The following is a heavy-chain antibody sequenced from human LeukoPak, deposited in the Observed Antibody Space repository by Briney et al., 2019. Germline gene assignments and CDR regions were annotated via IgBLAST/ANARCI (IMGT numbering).Heavy chain of an antibody. CDR2: ISYDGSNK. Sequence: PGRSLRLSCAASGFTFSSYGMHWVRQAPGKGLEWVAVISYDGSNKYYADSVKGRFTISRDNSKNTLYLQMNSLRAEDTAVYYCAREPNYDFWSGYYRGGYYFDYWGQGTLVTVSS. J-gene: IGHJ4*02. D-gene: IGHD3-3*01. CDR1: GFTFSSYG. CDR3: AREPNYDFWSGYYRGGYYFDY. V-gene: IGHV3-30*19.